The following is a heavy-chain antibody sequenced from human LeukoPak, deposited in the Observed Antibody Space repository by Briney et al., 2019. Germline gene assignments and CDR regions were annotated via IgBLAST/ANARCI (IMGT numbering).Heavy chain of an antibody. D-gene: IGHD3-22*01. V-gene: IGHV4-59*01. Sequence: SETLSLTCTVSGGFISSYYWSWIRQPPGKGLEWIAFINYSGRTKYNPSLQSRVSVSLDTSKNHFSLQVRSVIAADTAVYYCARLLVYDNSGDPDTFDIWGRGTMVNVSS. CDR2: INYSGRT. CDR1: GGFISSYY. CDR3: ARLLVYDNSGDPDTFDI. J-gene: IGHJ3*02.